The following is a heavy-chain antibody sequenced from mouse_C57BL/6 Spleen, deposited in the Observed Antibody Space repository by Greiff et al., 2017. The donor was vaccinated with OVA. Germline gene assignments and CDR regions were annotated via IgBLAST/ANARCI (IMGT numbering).Heavy chain of an antibody. V-gene: IGHV1-80*01. Sequence: VQLQQSGAELVKPGASVKISCKASGYAFSSYWMNWVKQRPGKGLEGIGQIYPGDGDTNYNGKFKGKATLTADKSSSTAYMQLSSLTSEDSAVYFCARGVLREYFDVWGTGTTVTVSS. CDR2: IYPGDGDT. J-gene: IGHJ1*03. CDR3: ARGVLREYFDV. CDR1: GYAFSSYW. D-gene: IGHD1-1*01.